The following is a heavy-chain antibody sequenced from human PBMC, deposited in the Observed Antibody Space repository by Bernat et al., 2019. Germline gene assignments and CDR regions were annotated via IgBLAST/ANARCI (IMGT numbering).Heavy chain of an antibody. CDR2: IKQDGSEK. V-gene: IGHV3-7*04. CDR3: AREQSLYNRNWYGWFDP. J-gene: IGHJ5*02. Sequence: EVQLVESGGGLVQPGGSLRLSCVVSEFFSSYWMSWVRQAPGKGLEWVANIKQDGSEKYYVESVKGRFSSSRDNAKNSLYLQMNSLRAEDTAVYYCAREQSLYNRNWYGWFDPWGQGTLVTVSS. D-gene: IGHD1-7*01. CDR1: EFFSSYW.